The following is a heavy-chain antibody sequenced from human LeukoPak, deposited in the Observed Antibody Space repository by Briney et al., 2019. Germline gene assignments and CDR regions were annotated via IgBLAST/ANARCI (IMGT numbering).Heavy chain of an antibody. Sequence: ASVKVSCKAFGYTFTGYYMHWVRQAPGQGLEWMGWISAYNGNTNYAQKLQGRVTMTTDTSTSTAHMELRSLRSDDTAVYYCARELEVYYYYGMDVWGQGTTVTVSS. D-gene: IGHD1-1*01. CDR3: ARELEVYYYYGMDV. V-gene: IGHV1-18*04. CDR1: GYTFTGYY. CDR2: ISAYNGNT. J-gene: IGHJ6*02.